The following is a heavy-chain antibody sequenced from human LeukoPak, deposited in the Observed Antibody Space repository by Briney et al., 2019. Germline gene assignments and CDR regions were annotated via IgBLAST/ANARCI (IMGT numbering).Heavy chain of an antibody. J-gene: IGHJ6*03. V-gene: IGHV3-21*01. CDR3: ARGAWGNYYMDV. CDR2: ISSSSSYI. Sequence: GRSLRLSCAASGFTFSSYSTNWVRQAPGKGLEWVSSISSSSSYIYYADSVKGRFTISRDNAKNSLYLQMNSLRAEDTAVYYCARGAWGNYYMDVWGKGTTVTVSS. D-gene: IGHD3-16*01. CDR1: GFTFSSYS.